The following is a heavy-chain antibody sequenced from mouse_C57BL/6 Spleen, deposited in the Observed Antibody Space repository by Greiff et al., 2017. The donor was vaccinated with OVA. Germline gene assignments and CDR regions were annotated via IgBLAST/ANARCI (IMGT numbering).Heavy chain of an antibody. CDR3: ASITTVEDYYAMDY. Sequence: VQLQQSGPELVKPGASVKIPCKASGYTFTDYNMDWVKQSHGKSLEWIGDINPNNGGTIYNQKFKGKATLTVDKSSSTAYMELRSLTSEDTAVYYCASITTVEDYYAMDYWGQGTSVTVSS. J-gene: IGHJ4*01. CDR1: GYTFTDYN. CDR2: INPNNGGT. D-gene: IGHD1-1*01. V-gene: IGHV1-18*01.